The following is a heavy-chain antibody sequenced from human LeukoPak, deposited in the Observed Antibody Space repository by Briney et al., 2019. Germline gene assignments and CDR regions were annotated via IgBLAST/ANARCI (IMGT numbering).Heavy chain of an antibody. J-gene: IGHJ6*03. CDR2: INPNSGGT. V-gene: IGHV1-2*02. D-gene: IGHD1-26*01. Sequence: ASVKVSCKASGYTFTGYYMHWVRQAPGQGLEWMGWINPNSGGTNYAQKFQGRVTMTRDTSISTAYMELSRLRSGDTAVYYCARGGSYLEYYYYYYMDVWGKGTTVTVSS. CDR1: GYTFTGYY. CDR3: ARGGSYLEYYYYYYMDV.